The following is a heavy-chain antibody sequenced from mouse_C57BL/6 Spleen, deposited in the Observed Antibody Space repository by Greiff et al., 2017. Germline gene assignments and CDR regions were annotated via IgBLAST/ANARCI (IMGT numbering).Heavy chain of an antibody. D-gene: IGHD1-1*01. CDR2: INPSNGGT. V-gene: IGHV1-53*01. J-gene: IGHJ1*03. Sequence: QVQLQQPGTELVKPGASVKLSCKASGYTFTSYWMHWVKQRPGQGLEWIGNINPSNGGTNYNEKFKSKATLTVDKSSCTAYMQLSSLTSEDSAVYFCARVYYGSSYWYFDDWGTGTTVTVSS. CDR3: ARVYYGSSYWYFDD. CDR1: GYTFTSYW.